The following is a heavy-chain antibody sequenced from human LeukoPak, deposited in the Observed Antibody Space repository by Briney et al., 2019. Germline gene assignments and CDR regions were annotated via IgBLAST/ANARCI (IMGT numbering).Heavy chain of an antibody. CDR3: ASSRAWNYGGYYYYGMDV. CDR1: GYTFTSYA. Sequence: ASVKVSCKASGYTFTSYAMHWVRQAPGQRLEWMGWINAGNGNTKYSQKFQGRVTITRDTSASTAYMELSSLRSEDTAVYYCASSRAWNYGGYYYYGMDVWGQGTTVTVSS. V-gene: IGHV1-3*01. J-gene: IGHJ6*02. D-gene: IGHD1-7*01. CDR2: INAGNGNT.